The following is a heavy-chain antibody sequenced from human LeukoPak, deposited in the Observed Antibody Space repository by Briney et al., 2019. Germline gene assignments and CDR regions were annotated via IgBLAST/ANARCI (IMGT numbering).Heavy chain of an antibody. D-gene: IGHD3-22*01. CDR3: ARDQTYYVSSGYYYVTYLQH. CDR1: GGSISSSY. CDR2: ISTGGST. V-gene: IGHV4-4*07. Sequence: SETLSLTCTVSGGSISSSYCTWIRQPAGEGLEWIGRISTGGSTTYNPSFKSRVTMSVDMSKNQFSLKLTSVTAADTAVYYCARDQTYYVSSGYYYVTYLQHWGQGILVTVSS. J-gene: IGHJ1*01.